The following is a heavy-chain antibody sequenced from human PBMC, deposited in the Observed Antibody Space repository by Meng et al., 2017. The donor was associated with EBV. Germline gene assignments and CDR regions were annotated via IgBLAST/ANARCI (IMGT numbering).Heavy chain of an antibody. D-gene: IGHD3-10*01. J-gene: IGHJ5*02. CDR3: ARVGRITMVRGETLDP. CDR2: ISAYNGNT. Sequence: QVQLVQSGAEVKKPGXSVKFTCKASGYTFTSYGISWVRQAPGQGLEWMGWISAYNGNTNYAQKLQGRVTMTTDTSTSTAYMELRSLRSDDTAVYYCARVGRITMVRGETLDPWGQGTLVTVSS. V-gene: IGHV1-18*01. CDR1: GYTFTSYG.